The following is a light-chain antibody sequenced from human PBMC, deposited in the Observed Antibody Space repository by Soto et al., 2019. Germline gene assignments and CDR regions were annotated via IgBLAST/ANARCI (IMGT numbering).Light chain of an antibody. Sequence: DIQMTQSPSSLSASVGDRVTITCRASQDISNYLNWYQQRPGKAPKLLIYDASNLERGVPSRFSGTRSGTYFTFAITSLQPEDVATSFCQQSDSLPITFGQGTRLEI. CDR3: QQSDSLPIT. CDR2: DAS. CDR1: QDISNY. V-gene: IGKV1-33*01. J-gene: IGKJ5*01.